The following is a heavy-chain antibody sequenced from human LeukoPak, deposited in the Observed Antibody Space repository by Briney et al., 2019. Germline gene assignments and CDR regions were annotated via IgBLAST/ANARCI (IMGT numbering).Heavy chain of an antibody. V-gene: IGHV3-23*01. J-gene: IGHJ1*01. CDR3: AKYRMGATTFEYFQH. CDR1: GFTFSSYA. Sequence: GGSLRLSCAASGFTFSSYAMSWVRQAPGKGLEWVSAISGSGGSTYYADSVKGRFTISRDNSKNTLYLQMNSLRAEDTAVYYCAKYRMGATTFEYFQHWGQGTLVTVSS. D-gene: IGHD1-26*01. CDR2: ISGSGGST.